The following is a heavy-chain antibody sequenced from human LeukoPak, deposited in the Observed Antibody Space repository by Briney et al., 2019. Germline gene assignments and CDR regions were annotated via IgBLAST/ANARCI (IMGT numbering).Heavy chain of an antibody. CDR2: IIPIFGTA. D-gene: IGHD4-17*01. CDR3: ARDKVAYGDYVGVFDY. CDR1: GGTFSSYA. Sequence: SVKVSCKASGGTFSSYAISWVRQAPGQGLEWMGGIIPIFGTANYAQKFQGRVTITADKSTSTAYMELSSLRSEDTAVYYCARDKVAYGDYVGVFDYWGQGTLVTVSS. J-gene: IGHJ4*02. V-gene: IGHV1-69*06.